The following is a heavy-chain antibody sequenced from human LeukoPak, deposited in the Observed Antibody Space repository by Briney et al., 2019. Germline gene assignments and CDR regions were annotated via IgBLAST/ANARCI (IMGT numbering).Heavy chain of an antibody. Sequence: SETLSLTCAVSGGSISSSNWWSWVRQPPGKGLEWIGEIYHSGSTNYNPSLKSRVTISVDKSKNQFSLKLSSVTAADTAVYYCARHPSGDYGSGSYYNDAFDIWGQGTMVTVSS. J-gene: IGHJ3*02. CDR2: IYHSGST. CDR1: GGSISSSNW. V-gene: IGHV4-4*02. CDR3: ARHPSGDYGSGSYYNDAFDI. D-gene: IGHD3-10*01.